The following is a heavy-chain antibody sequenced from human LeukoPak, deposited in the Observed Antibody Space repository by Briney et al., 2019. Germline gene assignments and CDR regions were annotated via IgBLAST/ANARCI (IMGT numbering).Heavy chain of an antibody. V-gene: IGHV1-46*01. CDR1: GYTFTSYY. CDR3: ARLYCSSTSCQYPFDY. Sequence: ASVKVSCTASGYTFTSYYMHWVRQAPGQGLEWMGIINPSGGSTSYAQKFQGRVTMTTDTSTSTAYMELRSLRSDDTAVYYCARLYCSSTSCQYPFDYWGQGTLVTVSS. CDR2: INPSGGST. J-gene: IGHJ4*02. D-gene: IGHD2-2*01.